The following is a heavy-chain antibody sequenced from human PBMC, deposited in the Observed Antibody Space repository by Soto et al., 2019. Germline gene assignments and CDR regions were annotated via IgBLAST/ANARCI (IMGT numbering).Heavy chain of an antibody. Sequence: SETLSLTCAVSGGSISSSNWWSWVRQPPGKGLEWIGEIYHSGSTNYNPSLKSRVTISVDKSKNQFSLKLSSVTAADTAVHYCERSGTLRFLEWLLPMDAFDIWGQVKMVT. J-gene: IGHJ3*02. D-gene: IGHD3-3*01. CDR3: ERSGTLRFLEWLLPMDAFDI. V-gene: IGHV4-4*02. CDR2: IYHSGST. CDR1: GGSISSSNW.